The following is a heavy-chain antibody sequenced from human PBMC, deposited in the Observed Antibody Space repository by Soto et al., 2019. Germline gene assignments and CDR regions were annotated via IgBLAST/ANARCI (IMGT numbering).Heavy chain of an antibody. V-gene: IGHV3-15*01. Sequence: PGGSLRLSCAASGFTFSYAWMNWVRQAPGKGLEWVGRIKNKAEGGTTDYAAPVKGRFTISRDESKNTLYLQMNSLKTEDTAVYYCTTEVRLSSHDDYWGQGTLVTVSS. CDR3: TTEVRLSSHDDY. CDR1: GFTFSYAW. CDR2: IKNKAEGGTT. J-gene: IGHJ4*02. D-gene: IGHD5-12*01.